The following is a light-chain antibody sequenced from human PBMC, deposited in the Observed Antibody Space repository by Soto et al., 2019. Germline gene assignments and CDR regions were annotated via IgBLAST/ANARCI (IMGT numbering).Light chain of an antibody. J-gene: IGKJ1*01. CDR3: QQYNNYPWT. V-gene: IGKV1-5*01. CDR1: QSISSW. Sequence: DIQMTQSPSTLSASVGDRVTITCRASQSISSWLAWYQQKPGKAPKLLIYDASSLESGVPSRFSGSGSGTEFTLTISSLQPDDFATYYCQQYNNYPWTVGQGTKVDIK. CDR2: DAS.